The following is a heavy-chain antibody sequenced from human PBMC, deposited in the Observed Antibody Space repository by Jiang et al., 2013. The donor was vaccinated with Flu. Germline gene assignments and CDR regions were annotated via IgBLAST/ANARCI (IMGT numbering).Heavy chain of an antibody. D-gene: IGHD2-2*01. CDR3: ARIDCTKTTCYYNWFDP. CDR2: IFHDGGT. Sequence: KPSETLSLTCAVSGDSIISKNWWTWVRQPPGKGLEWIAEIFHDGGTNYNPSLKSRVTISVDKSNNQFSLKLSSVTAADTAVYFCARIDCTKTTCYYNWFDPWGQGILVTVSS. V-gene: IGHV4-4*02. CDR1: GDSIISKNW. J-gene: IGHJ5*02.